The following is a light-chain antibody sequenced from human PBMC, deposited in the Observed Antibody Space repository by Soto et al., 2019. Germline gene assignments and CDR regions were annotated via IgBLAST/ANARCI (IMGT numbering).Light chain of an antibody. CDR2: DAS. CDR1: QGIRNY. Sequence: DLQMTQSPSSLSASVGDRVTITCQASQGIRNYLNWYQQKPGKAPKLLIYDASNLETGVPSRFSGSGSGTDFTFTISSLQPEDIATYYCQQYESLPPLTFGGGTKVEF. V-gene: IGKV1-33*01. CDR3: QQYESLPPLT. J-gene: IGKJ4*01.